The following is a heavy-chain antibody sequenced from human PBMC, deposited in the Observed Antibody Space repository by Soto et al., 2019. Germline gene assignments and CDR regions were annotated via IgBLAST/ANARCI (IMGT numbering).Heavy chain of an antibody. Sequence: GESLKISCKTSGYSFANYWIGWVRQMTGKGLEWMGIIYPGDSDTRYSPSFQGHVTISVDKSISTAFLQWSSLRATDTAMYYCAIYCDTATCPGNWFDPWGQGTLVTVSS. CDR3: AIYCDTATCPGNWFDP. CDR1: GYSFANYW. V-gene: IGHV5-51*01. D-gene: IGHD2-21*01. J-gene: IGHJ5*02. CDR2: IYPGDSDT.